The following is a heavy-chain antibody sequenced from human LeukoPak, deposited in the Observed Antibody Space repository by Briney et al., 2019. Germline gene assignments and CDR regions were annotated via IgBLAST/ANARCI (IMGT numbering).Heavy chain of an antibody. Sequence: PSETLSLTCTVSGGSISSSSYYWGWIRQPPGKGLEWIGRIYTSGSTNYNPSLKSRVTISVDTSKNQFSLKLSSVTAADTAVYYCARGGKGPVSCYYYMDVWGKGTTVTVSS. CDR1: GGSISSSSYY. CDR2: IYTSGST. J-gene: IGHJ6*03. CDR3: ARGGKGPVSCYYYMDV. D-gene: IGHD1-14*01. V-gene: IGHV4-61*02.